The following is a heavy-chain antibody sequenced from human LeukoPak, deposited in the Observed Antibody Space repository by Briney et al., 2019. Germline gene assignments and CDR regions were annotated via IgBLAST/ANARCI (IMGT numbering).Heavy chain of an antibody. CDR2: ISSTSSTI. CDR3: ARAASGNTFGYYY. V-gene: IGHV3-48*02. CDR1: GFTFSGYS. D-gene: IGHD2-2*03. J-gene: IGHJ4*02. Sequence: PGGSLRLSCAASGFTFSGYSMYWVRQAPGKGLEWVSYISSTSSTIYYADSLKGRFTISRDNAKNSLYLQMNSLRDEDTAVYYCARAASGNTFGYYYWGQGTLVTVSS.